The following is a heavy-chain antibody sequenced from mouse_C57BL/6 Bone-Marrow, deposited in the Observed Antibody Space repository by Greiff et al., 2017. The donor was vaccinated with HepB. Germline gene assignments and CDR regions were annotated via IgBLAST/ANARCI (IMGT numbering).Heavy chain of an antibody. V-gene: IGHV14-4*01. CDR1: GFNIKDDY. J-gene: IGHJ3*01. CDR3: TTYPDAY. CDR2: IDPENGDT. Sequence: VQLQQPGAELVKPGASVKLSCTASGFNIKDDYMHWVKQRPEQGLEWIGWIDPENGDTEYASKFQGKATITADTSSNTAYLQLSSLTSEDTAVYYCTTYPDAYWGQGTLVTVSA.